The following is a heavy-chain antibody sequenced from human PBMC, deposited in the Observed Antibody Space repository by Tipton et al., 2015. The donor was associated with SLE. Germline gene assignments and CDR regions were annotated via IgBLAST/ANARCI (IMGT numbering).Heavy chain of an antibody. Sequence: TLSLTCTVFGGSISSYYWSWIRQPPGKGLEWIGYIYYSGSTNYNPSLKSRVTISVDTSKNQFSLKLSSVTAADTAVYYCAAQPVAGLWYFDLWGRGTLVTVSS. CDR3: AAQPVAGLWYFDL. V-gene: IGHV4-59*01. CDR2: IYYSGST. J-gene: IGHJ2*01. CDR1: GGSISSYY. D-gene: IGHD1-14*01.